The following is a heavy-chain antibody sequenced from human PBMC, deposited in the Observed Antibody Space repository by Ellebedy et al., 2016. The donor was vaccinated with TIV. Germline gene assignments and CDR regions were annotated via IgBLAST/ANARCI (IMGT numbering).Heavy chain of an antibody. Sequence: SETLSLTXTVSGGSISSYYWSWIRQPPGKGLEWIGYIYYSGSTNYNPSLKSRVTISVDTSKNQFSLKLSSVTAADTALYYCARVEGGYGFDYWGQGTLVTVSS. CDR2: IYYSGST. CDR1: GGSISSYY. D-gene: IGHD2-15*01. V-gene: IGHV4-59*01. CDR3: ARVEGGYGFDY. J-gene: IGHJ4*02.